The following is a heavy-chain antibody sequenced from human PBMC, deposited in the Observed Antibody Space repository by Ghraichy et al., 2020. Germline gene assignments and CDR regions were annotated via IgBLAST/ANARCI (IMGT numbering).Heavy chain of an antibody. V-gene: IGHV3-48*02. Sequence: GGSLRLSCVGSGFTFGAYSMNWVRQSPGKRLEWISYITSSSSFKSYADSVKGRFTISRDNAQNSLSLQMSSLTDEDTAVYYCARGSTVVRFYYYDGMDVWGQGTTVTVFS. D-gene: IGHD4-23*01. CDR3: ARGSTVVRFYYYDGMDV. CDR2: ITSSSSFK. J-gene: IGHJ6*02. CDR1: GFTFGAYS.